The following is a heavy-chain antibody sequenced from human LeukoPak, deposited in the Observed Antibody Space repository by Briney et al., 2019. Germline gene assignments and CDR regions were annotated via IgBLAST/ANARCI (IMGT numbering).Heavy chain of an antibody. CDR3: ASSPWGDYYFDS. V-gene: IGHV4-39*01. Sequence: PSETLSLTCTVSGGSISSSSHYWGWIRQPPGKGLEWVGSIYFSGSTYYNASLKTRVTVSVDTSRNQFSLRLTFVTAADTAVYYCASSPWGDYYFDSWGQGTLVSVSS. CDR2: IYFSGST. CDR1: GGSISSSSHY. J-gene: IGHJ4*02. D-gene: IGHD2-21*02.